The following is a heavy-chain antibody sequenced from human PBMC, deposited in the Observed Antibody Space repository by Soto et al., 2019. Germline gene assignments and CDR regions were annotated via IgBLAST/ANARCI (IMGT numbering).Heavy chain of an antibody. CDR3: AKFHVMVVAGSTFDS. Sequence: LSLTCTVSGYSISSGSYWGWIRQPPGKGPEWIASIYHGGTTFYNPSLKSRVTVSVDKSNNQFSLTLRSVTAAETAVYYCAKFHVMVVAGSTFDSWGHRTPVTVS. V-gene: IGHV4-38-2*02. CDR2: IYHGGTT. J-gene: IGHJ4*01. D-gene: IGHD6-19*01. CDR1: GYSISSGSY.